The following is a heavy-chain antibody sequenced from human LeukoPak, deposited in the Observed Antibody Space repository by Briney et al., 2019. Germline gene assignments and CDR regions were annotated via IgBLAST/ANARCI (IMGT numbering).Heavy chain of an antibody. J-gene: IGHJ4*02. D-gene: IGHD1-1*01. V-gene: IGHV4-59*01. CDR3: ARWGGRTTDY. CDR2: IYYSGST. CDR1: GGSISSYY. Sequence: SETLSLTCTVSGGSISSYYWSWIRQPPGKGLEWIGYIYYSGSTNYNPSLKSRVTISVDTSKNQFSLKLSSVTAADTVVYYCARWGGRTTDYWGQGTLVTVSS.